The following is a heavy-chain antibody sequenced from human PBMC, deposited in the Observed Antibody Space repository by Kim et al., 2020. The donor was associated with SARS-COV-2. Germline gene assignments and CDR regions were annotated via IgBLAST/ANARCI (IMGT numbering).Heavy chain of an antibody. Sequence: SETLSLTCTVSGGSISGDTYYWGWIRQPPGKGLEWIGTIYYSGSTYYNPSLKSRVTISVDTSKNQFSLNLSSVTAADTTVYYCARCHRFYGMDVWGQGTTVTDSS. CDR3: ARCHRFYGMDV. CDR2: IYYSGST. CDR1: GGSISGDTYY. J-gene: IGHJ6*02. V-gene: IGHV4-39*01.